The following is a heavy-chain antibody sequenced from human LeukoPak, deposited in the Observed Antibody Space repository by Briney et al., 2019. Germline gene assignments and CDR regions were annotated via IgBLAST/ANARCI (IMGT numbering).Heavy chain of an antibody. CDR3: AKDSDYDFWSGYSKGYFDY. Sequence: GGALRLSCAASGFTFDDYAMHWVRQAPGKGLEWVSGISWNSGSIGYADSVKGRFTISRDNAKNSLYLQMNRLRAEDMALYYCAKDSDYDFWSGYSKGYFDYWGQGTLVTVSS. CDR1: GFTFDDYA. CDR2: ISWNSGSI. D-gene: IGHD3-3*01. J-gene: IGHJ4*02. V-gene: IGHV3-9*03.